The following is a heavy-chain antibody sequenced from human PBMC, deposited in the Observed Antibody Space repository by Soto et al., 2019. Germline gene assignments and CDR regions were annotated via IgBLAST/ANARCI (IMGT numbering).Heavy chain of an antibody. J-gene: IGHJ3*02. V-gene: IGHV4-4*07. CDR2: IYTSGST. D-gene: IGHD3-22*01. CDR3: ARDYDTIRDDAFDI. Sequence: XETLSLTCTVAGCSISSYYWSWIRQPAGKGLEWIGRIYTSGSTNYNPSLKSRVTMSVDTSKNQFSLKLSSVTAADTAVYYCARDYDTIRDDAFDIWGQGTMVTVSS. CDR1: GCSISSYY.